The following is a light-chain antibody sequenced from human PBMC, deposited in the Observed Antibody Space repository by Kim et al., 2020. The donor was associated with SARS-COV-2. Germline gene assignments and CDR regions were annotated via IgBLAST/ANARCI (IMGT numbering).Light chain of an antibody. V-gene: IGKV1-5*03. Sequence: ASVGNRVTITCRASQCISNLLAWYQQKPGKAPKLLIYKSSTLQSWVPLRFSASGSDTEFSLTIGSLQPDYFGTYYCQQYNNYPWTFGQGTKVDIK. CDR3: QQYNNYPWT. CDR1: QCISNL. J-gene: IGKJ1*01. CDR2: KSS.